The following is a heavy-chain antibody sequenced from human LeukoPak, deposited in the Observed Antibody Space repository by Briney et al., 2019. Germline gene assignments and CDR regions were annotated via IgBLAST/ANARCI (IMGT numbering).Heavy chain of an antibody. J-gene: IGHJ4*02. CDR2: IKPDGSEK. D-gene: IGHD6-19*01. CDR1: GFIVSSNY. CDR3: ARGRMAVAGSYEY. V-gene: IGHV3-7*05. Sequence: PGGSLRLSCAASGFIVSSNYMNWVRQAPGKGLECVANIKPDGSEKHYVDSVEGRFTISRDNAKNSLFLERNSLRAEDTAVYYGARGRMAVAGSYEYWGQGTLVTVSS.